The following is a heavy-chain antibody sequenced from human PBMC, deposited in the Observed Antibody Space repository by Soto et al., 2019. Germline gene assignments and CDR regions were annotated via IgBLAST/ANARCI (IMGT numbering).Heavy chain of an antibody. D-gene: IGHD5-12*01. J-gene: IGHJ6*03. CDR3: ARNRVTTLEAYYYYYYYMDV. CDR2: INHSGST. Sequence: PGGSLSLTCAVYGGSFSGYYWSWIRQPPGKGLEWVGEINHSGSTNYNPSLKSRVTMSVDASKNQFFLKLSSVTAADTAVYYCARNRVTTLEAYYYYYYYMDVWGKGTTVTVSS. V-gene: IGHV4-34*01. CDR1: GGSFSGYY.